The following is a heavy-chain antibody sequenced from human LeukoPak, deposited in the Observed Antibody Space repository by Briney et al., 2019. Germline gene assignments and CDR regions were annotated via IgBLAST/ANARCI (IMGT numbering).Heavy chain of an antibody. Sequence: GGSLGLSCAASGFTFSSYSMSWVRQAPGKGLEWVAVISYDGSNKYYADSVKGRFTISRDNSKNTLYLQMNSLRAEDTAIYYCARENSGIAATDIIDSWGQGTLVTVFS. CDR1: GFTFSSYS. CDR2: ISYDGSNK. CDR3: ARENSGIAATDIIDS. D-gene: IGHD6-13*01. V-gene: IGHV3-30*03. J-gene: IGHJ4*02.